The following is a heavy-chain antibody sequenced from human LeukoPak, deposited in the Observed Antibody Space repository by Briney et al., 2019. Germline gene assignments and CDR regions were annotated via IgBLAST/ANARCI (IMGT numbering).Heavy chain of an antibody. V-gene: IGHV3-23*01. J-gene: IGHJ4*02. CDR1: GFTFSSYE. CDR3: AKLDYYDTH. CDR2: ITGSSAST. Sequence: GGSLRLSCAASGFTFSSYEMSWVRQAPGKGLEWVSSITGSSASTYYADSVKGRFTISRDNSKNTLYLQMNSLRAEDTAVYFCAKLDYYDTHWGQGTLVTVSS. D-gene: IGHD3-22*01.